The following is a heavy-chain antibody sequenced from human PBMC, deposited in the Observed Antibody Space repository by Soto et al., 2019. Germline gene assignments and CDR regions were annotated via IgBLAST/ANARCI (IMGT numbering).Heavy chain of an antibody. V-gene: IGHV1-58*01. CDR1: GFTFTSSA. D-gene: IGHD3-9*01. J-gene: IGHJ5*02. CDR2: IVVGSGNT. Sequence: SVKVSCKASGFTFTSSAVQWVRQARGQRLEWIGWIVVGSGNTNYAQKFQGRVTITADESTSTAYMELSSLRSEDTAVYYCARDATWPDYDILTGRRGYWFDPWGQGTLVTVSS. CDR3: ARDATWPDYDILTGRRGYWFDP.